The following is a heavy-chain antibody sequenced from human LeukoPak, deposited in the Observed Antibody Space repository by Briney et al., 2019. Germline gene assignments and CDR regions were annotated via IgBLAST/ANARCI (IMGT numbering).Heavy chain of an antibody. CDR3: AKKSPDSSGNPAYD. CDR2: ISRSGTET. J-gene: IGHJ4*02. CDR1: GFTFSNYG. D-gene: IGHD4-23*01. V-gene: IGHV3-23*01. Sequence: GGSLRLSCAGAGFTFSNYGMSWVRQAPGKGLEWVSVISRSGTETYHADSVRGRFTISRDNAKNTLYLQMNSLRAEDTAVYYCAKKSPDSSGNPAYDWGQGTLATVSS.